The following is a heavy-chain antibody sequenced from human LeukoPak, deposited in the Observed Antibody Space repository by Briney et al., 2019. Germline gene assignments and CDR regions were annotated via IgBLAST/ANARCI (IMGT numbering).Heavy chain of an antibody. Sequence: GSLRLSCAASGFTFSSYAMHWVRQAPGKGLEYVSAISSNGGSTYYANSVKGRFTISRDNSKNTLYLQMGSLRAEDMAVYYCARGGGGGNWLANWGRETLVTVSS. J-gene: IGHJ4*02. D-gene: IGHD3-16*01. CDR2: ISSNGGST. CDR1: GFTFSSYA. V-gene: IGHV3-64*01. CDR3: ARGGGGGNWLAN.